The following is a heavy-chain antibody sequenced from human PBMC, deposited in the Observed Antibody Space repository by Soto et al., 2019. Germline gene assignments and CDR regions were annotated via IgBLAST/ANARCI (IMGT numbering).Heavy chain of an antibody. CDR3: ASRLGSYSSETFDD. D-gene: IGHD6-19*01. J-gene: IGHJ4*02. CDR2: IYYSGST. Sequence: LSLTCTVSGGSISSSSYYWGWIRQPPGKGLEWIGSIYYSGSTYYNPSLKSRVTISVDTSKNQFSLKLSSVTAADTAVYYCASRLGSYSSETFDDWGQGTLVTVS. V-gene: IGHV4-39*01. CDR1: GGSISSSSYY.